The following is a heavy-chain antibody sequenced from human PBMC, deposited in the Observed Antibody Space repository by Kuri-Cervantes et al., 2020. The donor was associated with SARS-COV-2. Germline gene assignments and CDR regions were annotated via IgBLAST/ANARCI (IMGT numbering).Heavy chain of an antibody. Sequence: ESLKIPCSVSGGSISSSGHYWGWVRQPPGKGLEWSGSIYFSGSTYYTPSLKSRVTISVDTSKNQFSLKLTSVTATDTAVYYCGRQASDWHIDYWGQGTLVTVSS. J-gene: IGHJ4*02. V-gene: IGHV4-39*01. CDR3: GRQASDWHIDY. CDR2: IYFSGST. D-gene: IGHD3-9*01. CDR1: GGSISSSGHY.